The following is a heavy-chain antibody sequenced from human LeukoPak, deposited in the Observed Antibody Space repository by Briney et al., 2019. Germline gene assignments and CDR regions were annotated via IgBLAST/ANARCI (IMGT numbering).Heavy chain of an antibody. J-gene: IGHJ5*02. CDR1: GGSISSSSYY. CDR2: ISYSGST. V-gene: IGHV4-39*07. D-gene: IGHD5-24*01. Sequence: PSETLSLTCTVSGGSISSSSYYWGWIRQPPGKGLEWIGSISYSGSTNYNPSLKSRVTISVDTSKNQFSLKLSSVTAADTAVYYCARDQGGYNPMDGMEYNWFDPWGQGTLVTVSS. CDR3: ARDQGGYNPMDGMEYNWFDP.